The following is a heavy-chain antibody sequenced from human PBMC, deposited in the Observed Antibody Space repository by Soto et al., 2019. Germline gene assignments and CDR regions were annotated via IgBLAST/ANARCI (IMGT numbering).Heavy chain of an antibody. Sequence: SETLSLTCTVSGGSISSYYWNWIRQSPGKGLEWVGYIYYSGSSNYNPSLKSRVTISVDTSKNQFSLKLSSVPAADTAVYYCATVKYGDPFDYWGKGTLVTVSS. CDR3: ATVKYGDPFDY. CDR1: GGSISSYY. CDR2: IYYSGSS. V-gene: IGHV4-59*08. D-gene: IGHD4-17*01. J-gene: IGHJ4*02.